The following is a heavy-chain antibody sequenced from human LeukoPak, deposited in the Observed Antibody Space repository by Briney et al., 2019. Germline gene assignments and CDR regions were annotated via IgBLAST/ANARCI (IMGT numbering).Heavy chain of an antibody. CDR2: IHSGGNI. Sequence: GGSLRLSCAASGLSISDNYMSWVRQAPGKGLEWVSIIHSGGNIYYADSVKGRFTISRDNSKNTLYLQMNSLRAEDTAVYYCARDRGYAMDVWGQGTTVTVPS. D-gene: IGHD1-1*01. CDR3: ARDRGYAMDV. CDR1: GLSISDNY. V-gene: IGHV3-53*01. J-gene: IGHJ6*02.